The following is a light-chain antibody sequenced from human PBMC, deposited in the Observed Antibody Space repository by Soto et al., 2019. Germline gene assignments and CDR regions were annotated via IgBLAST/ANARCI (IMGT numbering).Light chain of an antibody. CDR2: AAS. CDR1: QGISNY. V-gene: IGKV1-27*01. CDR3: QKYNSALSLT. Sequence: DIQMTQSPSSLSASVGDRVTITCQASQGISNYLAWYQQKPGKVPKLLIYAASTLQSGVPSRFSGSGSGTDFTLTISSLQPEDVATYYCQKYNSALSLTFGGGTKVEI. J-gene: IGKJ4*01.